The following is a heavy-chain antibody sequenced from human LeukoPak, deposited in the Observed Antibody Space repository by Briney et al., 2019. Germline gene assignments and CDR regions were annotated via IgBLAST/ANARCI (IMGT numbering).Heavy chain of an antibody. D-gene: IGHD3-22*01. Sequence: GGSLRLSCAASGFTFSSYSMNWVRQAPGKGLEWVSSISSSSSYIYYAGSVKGRFTISRDNAQNSLYLQMNSLRAEDTAVYYCARSDSYYDSSGYLSYYFDYWGQGTLVTVSS. V-gene: IGHV3-21*01. CDR2: ISSSSSYI. CDR1: GFTFSSYS. J-gene: IGHJ4*02. CDR3: ARSDSYYDSSGYLSYYFDY.